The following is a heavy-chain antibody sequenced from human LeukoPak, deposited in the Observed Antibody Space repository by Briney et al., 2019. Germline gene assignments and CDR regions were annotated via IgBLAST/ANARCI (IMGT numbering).Heavy chain of an antibody. CDR2: ISAYNGNT. Sequence: ASVKVSCKASGGTFSSYAISWVRQAPGQGLEWMGWISAYNGNTNYAQKLQGRVTMTTDTSTSTAYMELRSLRSDDTAVYYCAREGLRDYYDSSGYPKFDYWGQGTLVTVSS. J-gene: IGHJ4*02. CDR1: GGTFSSYA. CDR3: AREGLRDYYDSSGYPKFDY. D-gene: IGHD3-22*01. V-gene: IGHV1-18*01.